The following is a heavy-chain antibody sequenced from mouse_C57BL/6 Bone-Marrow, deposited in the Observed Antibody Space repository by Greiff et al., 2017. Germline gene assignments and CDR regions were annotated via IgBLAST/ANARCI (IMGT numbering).Heavy chain of an antibody. D-gene: IGHD2-14*01. V-gene: IGHV5-9*01. CDR2: ISGGGGNN. CDR3: ATPWGVRRAY. Sequence: EVKLVESGGGLVKPGGSLKLSCAASGFTFSSYTMSWVRQTPEKRLEWVATISGGGGNNYSPDRVKGRFTISRDNAKNTRYVQMSSLRCEDAALYYCATPWGVRRAYWGQGTLVTVSA. J-gene: IGHJ3*01. CDR1: GFTFSSYT.